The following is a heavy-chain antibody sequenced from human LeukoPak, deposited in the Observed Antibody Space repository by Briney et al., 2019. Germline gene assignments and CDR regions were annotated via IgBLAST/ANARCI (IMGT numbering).Heavy chain of an antibody. CDR1: GYTFSSYD. CDR2: MNPNSGNT. V-gene: IGHV1-8*01. Sequence: ASVKVSCKASGYTFSSYDINWVRQATGQGLEWMGWMNPNSGNTGYAQKFQGRVTMPRNTSINTAYMELSSLRSEDTAVYYCARVYSRRSSGYYYADYWGQGALVTVSS. J-gene: IGHJ4*02. CDR3: ARVYSRRSSGYYYADY. D-gene: IGHD3-22*01.